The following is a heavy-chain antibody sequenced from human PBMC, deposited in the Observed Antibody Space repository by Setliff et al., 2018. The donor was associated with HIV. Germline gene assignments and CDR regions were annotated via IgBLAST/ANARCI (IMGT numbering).Heavy chain of an antibody. J-gene: IGHJ4*02. Sequence: SETLSLTCAVSGYSISNGYYWSWIRQPPGKGLEWIGYIYHRGSTYYNPSLKSRVTISGDRSKNQFSLKLSSVTAADTAVYYCARAPLEYSGYDYLRYFDYWGQGTLVTVSS. D-gene: IGHD5-12*01. CDR3: ARAPLEYSGYDYLRYFDY. CDR2: IYHRGST. CDR1: GYSISNGYY. V-gene: IGHV4-38-2*01.